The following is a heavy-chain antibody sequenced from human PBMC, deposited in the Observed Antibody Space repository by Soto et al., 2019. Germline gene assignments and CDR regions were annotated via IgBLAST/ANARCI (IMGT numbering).Heavy chain of an antibody. CDR1: GGSTTSDY. CDR2: IFHSLGA. CDR3: VRDLNGSGDY. D-gene: IGHD3-10*01. J-gene: IGHJ4*02. Sequence: XGILSLNCTVSGGSTTSDYWSWIRQPPGKGLEWLGYIFHSLGAKYNPSLGSRGTISLDTSKNQLSLSLRSVTAADTAIYFCVRDLNGSGDYWGQGTLVTVSS. V-gene: IGHV4-59*01.